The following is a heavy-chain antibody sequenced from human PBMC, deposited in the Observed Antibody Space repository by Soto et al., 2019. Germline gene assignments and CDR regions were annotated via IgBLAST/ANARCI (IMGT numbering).Heavy chain of an antibody. Sequence: SVKVSCKASRGTFSSYAISWVRQAPGQGLEWMGGIIPIFGTANYAQKFQGRVTITADKSTGTAYMELSSLRSEDTAVYYCARDTPDGGYYFWGQGTLVTVSS. J-gene: IGHJ4*02. CDR2: IIPIFGTA. D-gene: IGHD3-22*01. CDR1: RGTFSSYA. V-gene: IGHV1-69*06. CDR3: ARDTPDGGYYF.